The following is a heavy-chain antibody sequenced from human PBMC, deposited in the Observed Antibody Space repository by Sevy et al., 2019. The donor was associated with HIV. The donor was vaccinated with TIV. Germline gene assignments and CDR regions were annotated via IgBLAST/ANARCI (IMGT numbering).Heavy chain of an antibody. CDR3: AREVVGTSGAFDM. J-gene: IGHJ3*02. Sequence: SETLSLTCTVSDGSISNHYWSWIRQPPGKGLEWIGYIYYSGNTNYNPSLKSRVIISADTSKNQVSLKLSSVTAADTAVYYCAREVVGTSGAFDMWGQGTMVTVSS. CDR1: DGSISNHY. D-gene: IGHD1-26*01. CDR2: IYYSGNT. V-gene: IGHV4-59*11.